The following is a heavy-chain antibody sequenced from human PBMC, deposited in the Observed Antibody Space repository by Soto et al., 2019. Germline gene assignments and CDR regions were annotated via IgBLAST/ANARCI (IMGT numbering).Heavy chain of an antibody. D-gene: IGHD2-21*02. V-gene: IGHV4-39*01. CDR2: IYYSGST. J-gene: IGHJ2*01. CDR1: GGSISSSSYY. CDR3: ARHDTPVSVVTPLAFDL. Sequence: QLQLQESGPGLVKPSETLSLTCTVSGGSISSSSYYWGWIRQPPGKGLEWIGSIYYSGSTYYNPSPKSRVTISVDTSMNPFSLTLSSVTAADAAVYYCARHDTPVSVVTPLAFDLWGRGTLVTVSS.